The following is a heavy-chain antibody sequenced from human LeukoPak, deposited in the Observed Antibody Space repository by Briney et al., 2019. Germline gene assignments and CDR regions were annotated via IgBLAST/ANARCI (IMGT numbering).Heavy chain of an antibody. CDR2: IYYTGST. J-gene: IGHJ4*02. CDR1: GGSISSLY. Sequence: SETLSLTCSVSGGSISSLYWSWIRQPPGKGLEWIGYIYYTGSTNYNPSLKSRVTMSVDTSKNQFSLKLSSVTAADTAVYCCARARRGSGWYYFDYWGQGTLVTVSS. D-gene: IGHD6-19*01. V-gene: IGHV4-59*12. CDR3: ARARRGSGWYYFDY.